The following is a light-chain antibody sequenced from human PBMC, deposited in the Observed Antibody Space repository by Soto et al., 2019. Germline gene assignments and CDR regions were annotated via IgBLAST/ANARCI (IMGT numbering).Light chain of an antibody. J-gene: IGKJ4*01. CDR1: HSISTN. V-gene: IGKV3-15*01. CDR3: QQLNSWPT. Sequence: EIIMTQSPATLSVSPGEGATLSCRTSHSISTNLAWYQHKRGQSPRLLVYGASTRATGVPARFSGSGSGAEFTLRISSLQSEDFAVYYCQQLNSWPTFGGGTKVEIK. CDR2: GAS.